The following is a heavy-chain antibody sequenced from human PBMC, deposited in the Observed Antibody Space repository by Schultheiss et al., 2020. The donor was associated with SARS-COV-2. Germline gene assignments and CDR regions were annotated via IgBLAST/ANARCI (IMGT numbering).Heavy chain of an antibody. J-gene: IGHJ2*01. CDR2: IYPGDSDT. CDR1: GYSFTNYW. Sequence: GESLKISCTGSGYSFTNYWIGWVRQMPGKGLEWMGIIYPGDSDTRYSPSFQGQVTISADKSITTAYLQWSSLRASDTAMYYCAREITGGDLYWYFDLWGRGTLVTVAS. CDR3: AREITGGDLYWYFDL. D-gene: IGHD2-21*02. V-gene: IGHV5-51*01.